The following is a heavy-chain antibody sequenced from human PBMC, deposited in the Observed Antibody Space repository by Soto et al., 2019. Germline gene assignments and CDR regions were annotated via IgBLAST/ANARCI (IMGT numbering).Heavy chain of an antibody. V-gene: IGHV4-4*07. CDR3: ASDKSQTCLYQYPFDS. CDR2: ISTSGST. J-gene: IGHJ4*02. Sequence: SETLSLTCTVSGDSISNYYWSWIRRAAGKGLEWIGHISTSGSTNYNPSLKSRVTMSVDTSKNQFSLRLNSVTAADTAVYYCASDKSQTCLYQYPFDSWGKGGMVTGS. D-gene: IGHD2-2*01. CDR1: GDSISNYY.